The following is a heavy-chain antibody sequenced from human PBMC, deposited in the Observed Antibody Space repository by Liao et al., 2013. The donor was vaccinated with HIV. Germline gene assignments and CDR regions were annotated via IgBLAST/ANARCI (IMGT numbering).Heavy chain of an antibody. CDR3: VREGVFDYYDGSDLTGHDAFDI. CDR2: IYSTGST. J-gene: IGHJ3*02. V-gene: IGHV4-39*07. CDR1: GGSIGRSYNY. D-gene: IGHD3-22*01. Sequence: QLQLQESGPGLVKPSETLSLTCAVSGGSIGRSYNYWGWIRQPPGKGLEWMGKIYSTGSTNYNPSLKSRLTLSLDTSRNQISLKLTSLTAADTAVYFCVREGVFDYYDGSDLTGHDAFDIWGPGTLVTVSS.